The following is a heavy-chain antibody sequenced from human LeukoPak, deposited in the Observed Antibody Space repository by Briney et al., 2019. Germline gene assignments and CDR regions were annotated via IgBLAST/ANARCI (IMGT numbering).Heavy chain of an antibody. D-gene: IGHD3-16*01. V-gene: IGHV3-30*02. CDR1: GFTFSSYG. J-gene: IGHJ4*02. CDR2: IRYDGSNK. CDR3: VREASPADYDYVWGTWGMFDS. Sequence: PGGSLRLSCAASGFTFSSYGMHWVRQAPGKGLEWVAFIRYDGSNKYYADSVKGRFTISRDDSNNTVYLQMNSLRAEDTAIYYCVREASPADYDYVWGTWGMFDSWGQGTLVTVSS.